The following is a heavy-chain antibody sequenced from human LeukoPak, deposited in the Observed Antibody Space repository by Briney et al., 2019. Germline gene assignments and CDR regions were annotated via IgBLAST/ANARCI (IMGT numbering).Heavy chain of an antibody. D-gene: IGHD3-22*01. Sequence: GGSLRLSCAASGFTFDDYAMHWVRHAPGKGLEWVSAISGSGGSTYYADSVKGRFTISRDNSKNTLYLQMNSLRAEDTAVYYCAKDVTYYYDSSGYYHFDYWGQGTLVTVSS. CDR3: AKDVTYYYDSSGYYHFDY. J-gene: IGHJ4*02. CDR1: GFTFDDYA. CDR2: ISGSGGST. V-gene: IGHV3-23*01.